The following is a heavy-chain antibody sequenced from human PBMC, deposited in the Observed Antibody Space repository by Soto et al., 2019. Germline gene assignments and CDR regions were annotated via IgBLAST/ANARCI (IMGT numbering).Heavy chain of an antibody. CDR1: GFSLSTSGVG. CDR3: AHLRRFYGSSAYYYPLDY. Sequence: QITLKESGPTLVKPTQALTLTCTFSGFSLSTSGVGVAWIRQPPGRALEWLALIYWDDDKRYSPSLKNRLTITKDTSKNLVVLKMTTMDPVDTATYYWAHLRRFYGSSAYYYPLDYWGQGTLVTVSS. J-gene: IGHJ4*02. CDR2: IYWDDDK. V-gene: IGHV2-5*02. D-gene: IGHD3-22*01.